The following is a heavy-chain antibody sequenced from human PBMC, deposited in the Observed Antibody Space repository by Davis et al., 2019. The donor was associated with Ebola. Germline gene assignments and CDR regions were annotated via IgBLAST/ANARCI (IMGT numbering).Heavy chain of an antibody. CDR1: GYTFTSYG. Sequence: AASVKVSCKASGYTFTSYGISWVRQAPGQGLEWMGWMNPNSGNTGYAQKFQGRVTMTRNTSISTAYMELSSLRSEDTAVYYCARALAGIYYYGMDVWGKGTTVTVSS. CDR2: MNPNSGNT. CDR3: ARALAGIYYYGMDV. J-gene: IGHJ6*04. D-gene: IGHD6-13*01. V-gene: IGHV1-8*02.